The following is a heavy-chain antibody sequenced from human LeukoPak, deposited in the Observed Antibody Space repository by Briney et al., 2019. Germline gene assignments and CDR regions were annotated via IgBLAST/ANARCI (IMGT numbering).Heavy chain of an antibody. CDR1: GFTFSSYG. CDR2: IRYDGSNK. Sequence: TGGSLRLSCAASGFTFSSYGMHWVRQAPGKGLEWVAFIRYDGSNKYYADSVKGRFTISRDNSKNTLYLQMNSLRAEDTAVYYCAFPPGGDYYYYMDVWGKGTTVTVSS. V-gene: IGHV3-30*02. D-gene: IGHD3-10*01. J-gene: IGHJ6*03. CDR3: AFPPGGDYYYYMDV.